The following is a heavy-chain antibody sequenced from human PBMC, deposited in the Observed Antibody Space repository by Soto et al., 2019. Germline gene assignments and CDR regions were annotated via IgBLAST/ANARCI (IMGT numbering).Heavy chain of an antibody. J-gene: IGHJ6*02. CDR1: GFTFSSYD. D-gene: IGHD5-18*01. V-gene: IGHV3-30-3*01. Sequence: GGSLRLSCAASGFTFSSYDMHWVRQAPGKGLEWVAVISNDGSNKYYADSVKGRFTISRDNYKNTLYLQMNSLRAEDTAVYYCARNDVDTAMVTFLYDYYYGMDVWGQGTTVTVSS. CDR3: ARNDVDTAMVTFLYDYYYGMDV. CDR2: ISNDGSNK.